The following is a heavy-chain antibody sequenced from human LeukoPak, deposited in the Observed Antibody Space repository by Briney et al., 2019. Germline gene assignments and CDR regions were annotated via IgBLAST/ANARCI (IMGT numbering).Heavy chain of an antibody. V-gene: IGHV4-39*07. CDR2: IYYSGST. CDR3: ARGTQWGYYDSSDLFDY. D-gene: IGHD3-22*01. J-gene: IGHJ4*02. Sequence: PSETLSLTCTVSGGSISSSSYYWGWIRQPPGKGLEWIGSIYYSGSTYYNPSLKSRVTISVDTSKNQFSLKLSSVTAADTAVYYCARGTQWGYYDSSDLFDYWGQGTLVTVSS. CDR1: GGSISSSSYY.